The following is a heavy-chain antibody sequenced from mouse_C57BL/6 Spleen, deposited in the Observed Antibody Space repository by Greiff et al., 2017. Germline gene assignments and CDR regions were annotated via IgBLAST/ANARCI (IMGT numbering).Heavy chain of an antibody. CDR1: GYTFTSYW. V-gene: IGHV1-53*01. Sequence: QVQLQQPGPELVKPGASVKLSCKASGYTFTSYWMHWVKQRPGQGLEWIGNINPSNGGTNYNEKFKRKATLTVDKAASTAYMQLSSLTSEDSAVYYCARPYYSNYHYFDYWGQGTTLTVSS. CDR2: INPSNGGT. CDR3: ARPYYSNYHYFDY. D-gene: IGHD2-5*01. J-gene: IGHJ2*01.